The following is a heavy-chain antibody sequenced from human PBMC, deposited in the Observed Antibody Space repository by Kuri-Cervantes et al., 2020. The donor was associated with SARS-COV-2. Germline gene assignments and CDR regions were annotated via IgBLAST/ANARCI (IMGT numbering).Heavy chain of an antibody. J-gene: IGHJ4*02. CDR1: GGSISSYY. D-gene: IGHD6-13*01. CDR3: ARGGGGQLDFDY. CDR2: IYYSGST. Sequence: GSLRLSCTVSGGSISSYYWSWIRQPPGKGLEWIGYIYYSGSTNYNPSLKSRVTISVDTSKNQFSLKLSSVTAADTAVYYCARGGGGQLDFDYWGQGTLVTVSS. V-gene: IGHV4-59*12.